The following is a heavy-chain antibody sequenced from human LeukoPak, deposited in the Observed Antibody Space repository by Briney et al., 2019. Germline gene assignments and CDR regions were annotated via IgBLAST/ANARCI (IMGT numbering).Heavy chain of an antibody. V-gene: IGHV4-30-2*01. D-gene: IGHD2-15*01. CDR1: GGSISSGGSS. CDR3: ARDLGGKEYCSGGSCYSESWFDP. Sequence: PSETLSLTCAVSGGSISSGGSSWSWIRQPPGKGLEWIGYIYHSGSTYYNPSLKSRVTISVDRSKNQFSLKLSSVTAADTAVYYCARDLGGKEYCSGGSCYSESWFDPWGQGTLVTVSS. CDR2: IYHSGST. J-gene: IGHJ5*02.